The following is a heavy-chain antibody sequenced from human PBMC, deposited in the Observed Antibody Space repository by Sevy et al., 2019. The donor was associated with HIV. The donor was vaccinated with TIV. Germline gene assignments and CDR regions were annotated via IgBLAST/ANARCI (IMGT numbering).Heavy chain of an antibody. CDR3: AKVPSSGWNYLLDY. Sequence: GGSLGLSCAASGFIFGDHGMHWVRQAPGKGLEWVAFIRLDGSDRYYADSVKGRFTISRDNSKNTLYLQMNSLRAEDTAVYYCAKVPSSGWNYLLDYWGQGILVTVSS. CDR2: IRLDGSDR. J-gene: IGHJ4*02. D-gene: IGHD1-7*01. CDR1: GFIFGDHG. V-gene: IGHV3-30*02.